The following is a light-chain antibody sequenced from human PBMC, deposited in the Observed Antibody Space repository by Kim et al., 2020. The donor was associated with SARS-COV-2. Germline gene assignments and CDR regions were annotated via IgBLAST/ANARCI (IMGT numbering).Light chain of an antibody. CDR2: GEN. Sequence: SSELTQDPAVSVALGQTVRITCQGDSLKSYYATWYQQKPGQAPMLVIYGENNRPSGIPDRFFGSSSGNTASLTITGAQAEDEADYYCSSRDNNYGHLVVFGGGTKLTVL. J-gene: IGLJ2*01. CDR3: SSRDNNYGHLVV. CDR1: SLKSYY. V-gene: IGLV3-19*01.